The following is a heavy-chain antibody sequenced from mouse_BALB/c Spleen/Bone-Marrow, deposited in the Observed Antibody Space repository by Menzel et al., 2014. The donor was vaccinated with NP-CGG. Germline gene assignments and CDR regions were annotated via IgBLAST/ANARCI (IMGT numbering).Heavy chain of an antibody. CDR1: GYAFSSYW. D-gene: IGHD1-1*01. CDR2: IYPGDGDT. CDR3: ARSLYYGSSYPLYAMDY. J-gene: IGHJ4*01. Sequence: VQREESGADLVRPGSSVKISCKASGYAFSSYWMNWVKQRPGQGLEWIGQIYPGDGDTNYNGKFKGKATLTADKSSSTAYMQLSSLTSEDSAVYFCARSLYYGSSYPLYAMDYWGQGTSVTVSS. V-gene: IGHV1-80*01.